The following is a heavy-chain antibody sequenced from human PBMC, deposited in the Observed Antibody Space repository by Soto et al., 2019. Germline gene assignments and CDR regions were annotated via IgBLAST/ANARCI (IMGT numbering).Heavy chain of an antibody. J-gene: IGHJ4*02. D-gene: IGHD3-3*01. CDR3: ARDSIPRPHYDFWSGYSLDY. CDR1: GSSFSSYA. Sequence: GGSLRLSSAASGSSFSSYAMHWVRQAPGKGLEYFSAISSNGGSTYYANSVKGRFTISRDNSKNTLYLQMGSLRAEDMAVYYCARDSIPRPHYDFWSGYSLDYWGQGTLVTVSS. V-gene: IGHV3-64*01. CDR2: ISSNGGST.